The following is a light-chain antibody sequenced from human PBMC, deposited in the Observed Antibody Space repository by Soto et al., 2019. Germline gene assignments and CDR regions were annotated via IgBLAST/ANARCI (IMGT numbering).Light chain of an antibody. V-gene: IGKV3-11*01. CDR1: ESISSY. Sequence: EIVLTQSPATLSLSPGERATLSCRASESISSYLAWYQQRPGQAPRLLIYEASNRATGIPARFSGSGSETDFTLTISRLEPEDFAVYYCQQRSNWPLTFGGGTKVEIK. CDR3: QQRSNWPLT. J-gene: IGKJ4*01. CDR2: EAS.